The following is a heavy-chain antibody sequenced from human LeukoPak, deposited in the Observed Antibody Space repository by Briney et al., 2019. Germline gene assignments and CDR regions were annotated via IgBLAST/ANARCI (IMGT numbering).Heavy chain of an antibody. CDR2: ISEDVGRRT. D-gene: IGHD3-22*01. CDR3: AGSTYYYDSSGYTEGLDY. V-gene: IGHV3-23*01. J-gene: IGHJ4*02. CDR1: GFTFNNYA. Sequence: GGSLRLSCAASGFTFNNYAMSWVRQAPGKGLEWVSTISEDVGRRTYYADSVKGRFTIPRDNSKNTLYLQMNSLRAEDTAVYYCAGSTYYYDSSGYTEGLDYWGQGTLVTVSS.